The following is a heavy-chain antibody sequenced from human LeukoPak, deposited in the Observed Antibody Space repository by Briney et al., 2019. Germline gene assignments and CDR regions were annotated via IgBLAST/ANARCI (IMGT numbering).Heavy chain of an antibody. CDR3: AKDGSTWAFDY. D-gene: IGHD6-13*01. CDR2: ISSSGSTI. V-gene: IGHV3-48*03. J-gene: IGHJ4*02. CDR1: GFTFSSYE. Sequence: GGSLRLPCAASGFTFSSYEMNWVRQAPGKGLEWVSYISSSGSTIYYADSVKGRFTISRDNSKNTLYLQMNSLRAEDTAVYYCAKDGSTWAFDYWGQGALVTVSS.